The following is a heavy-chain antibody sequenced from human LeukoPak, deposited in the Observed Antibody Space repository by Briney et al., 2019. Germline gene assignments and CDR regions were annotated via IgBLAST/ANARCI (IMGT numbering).Heavy chain of an antibody. Sequence: PGESLKISCKGSGYSFTSYWIGWVRQMPGKGLEWMGIIYPGDSDTRYSPSFQGQVTISGDKSINTAYLQWSSLKASDTAMYYCARTYYYDSSAYYNPFDIWGQGTMVTVSS. D-gene: IGHD3-22*01. CDR3: ARTYYYDSSAYYNPFDI. J-gene: IGHJ3*02. CDR1: GYSFTSYW. V-gene: IGHV5-51*01. CDR2: IYPGDSDT.